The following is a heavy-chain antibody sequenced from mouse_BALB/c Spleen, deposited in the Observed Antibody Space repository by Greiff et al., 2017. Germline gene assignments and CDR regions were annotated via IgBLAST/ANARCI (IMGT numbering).Heavy chain of an antibody. CDR3: ARHVPNWDYFDY. V-gene: IGHV5-6*01. Sequence: EVQLVESGGDLVKPGGSLKLSCAASGFTFSSYGMSWVRQTPDKRLEWVATISSGGSYTYYPDSVKGRFTISRDNAKNTLYLQISSLKSEDTAMYYCARHVPNWDYFDYWGQGTTLTVSS. J-gene: IGHJ2*01. D-gene: IGHD4-1*01. CDR1: GFTFSSYG. CDR2: ISSGGSYT.